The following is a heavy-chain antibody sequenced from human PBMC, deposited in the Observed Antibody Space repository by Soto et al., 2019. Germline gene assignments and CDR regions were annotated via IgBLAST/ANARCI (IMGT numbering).Heavy chain of an antibody. J-gene: IGHJ4*02. CDR2: ISFDGGEK. CDR3: AKDSGRGSADYFFDY. CDR1: GFTFSNYG. D-gene: IGHD2-15*01. Sequence: QVQLVESGGGVVQPGRSLRLSCAASGFTFSNYGMHWVRRGPGKGLEWVAVISFDGGEKKSADSVKGRFTISRDNSKNTLYLQMTSLRAEDTAVYYCAKDSGRGSADYFFDYWGRGTLVTVSS. V-gene: IGHV3-30*18.